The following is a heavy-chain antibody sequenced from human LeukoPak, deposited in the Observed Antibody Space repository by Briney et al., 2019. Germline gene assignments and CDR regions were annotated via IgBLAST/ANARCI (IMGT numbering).Heavy chain of an antibody. CDR2: IKQDGSEK. Sequence: PGGSLRLSCAASGFTFSSYWMSWVRQAPGKGLEWVANIKQDGSEKYYVDSVKGRFTISRDNAKNSLYLQMNSLRAADTAVYYCARRITMVRGVIGFDYWGQGTLVTVSS. V-gene: IGHV3-7*01. CDR3: ARRITMVRGVIGFDY. J-gene: IGHJ4*02. D-gene: IGHD3-10*01. CDR1: GFTFSSYW.